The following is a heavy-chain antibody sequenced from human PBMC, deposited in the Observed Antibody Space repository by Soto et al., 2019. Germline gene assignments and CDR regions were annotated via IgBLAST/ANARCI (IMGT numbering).Heavy chain of an antibody. J-gene: IGHJ6*02. Sequence: QVQLQQWGAGLLKPSETLSLTCAVYGGSFSGYYWSWIRQPPGKGLACIGEINHSGSTNYNPTLKSLFTISVDTSNNQFSLKLSSVTAAATAVYYFASGATDTLYYYYGMDVWGQGTTVTVSS. CDR1: GGSFSGYY. CDR3: ASGATDTLYYYYGMDV. V-gene: IGHV4-34*01. CDR2: INHSGST.